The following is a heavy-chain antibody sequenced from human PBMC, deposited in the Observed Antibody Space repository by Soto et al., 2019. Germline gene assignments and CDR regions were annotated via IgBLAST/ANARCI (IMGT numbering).Heavy chain of an antibody. V-gene: IGHV1-69*13. J-gene: IGHJ4*02. D-gene: IGHD3-22*01. Sequence: SVKVSCKASGGTFSSYAISWVRQAPGQGLEWMGRIIPIFGTANYAQKFQGRVTITADESTSTAYMELSSLRSEDTAVYYCATKGDYDSSGYYYYWGQGTLVTVSS. CDR3: ATKGDYDSSGYYYY. CDR2: IIPIFGTA. CDR1: GGTFSSYA.